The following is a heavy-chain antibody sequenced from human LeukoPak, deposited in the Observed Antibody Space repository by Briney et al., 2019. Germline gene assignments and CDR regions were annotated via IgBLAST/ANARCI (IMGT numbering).Heavy chain of an antibody. CDR3: AREYSSGWYLRDWFDP. Sequence: ASVKVSCKASGYTFTSYYMHWVRQAPGQGLEWMGIINPSGGSTSYAQKFQGRVTMTRDMSTSTVYMELSSLRSEDTAVYYCAREYSSGWYLRDWFDPWGQGTLVTVSS. V-gene: IGHV1-46*01. D-gene: IGHD6-19*01. CDR1: GYTFTSYY. CDR2: INPSGGST. J-gene: IGHJ5*02.